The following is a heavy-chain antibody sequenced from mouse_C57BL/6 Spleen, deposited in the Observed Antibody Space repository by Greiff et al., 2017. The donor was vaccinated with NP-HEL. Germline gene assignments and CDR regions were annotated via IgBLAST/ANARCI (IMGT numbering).Heavy chain of an antibody. J-gene: IGHJ1*03. Sequence: EVQLQQSGPELVKPGASVKIPCKASGYTFTDYNMDWVKQSHGKSLEWIGDINPNNGGTIYNQKFKGKATLTVDKSSSTAYMELRSLTSEDTAVYYCARKRIYYYGSSYWYFDVWGTGTTVTVSS. D-gene: IGHD1-1*01. V-gene: IGHV1-18*01. CDR2: INPNNGGT. CDR3: ARKRIYYYGSSYWYFDV. CDR1: GYTFTDYN.